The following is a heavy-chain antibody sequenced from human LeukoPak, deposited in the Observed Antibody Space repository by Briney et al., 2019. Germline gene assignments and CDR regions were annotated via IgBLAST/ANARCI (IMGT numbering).Heavy chain of an antibody. CDR2: IYHSGST. V-gene: IGHV4-30-2*01. CDR1: GGSISSGGYY. J-gene: IGHJ4*02. D-gene: IGHD6-13*01. CDR3: ARDEDSSSWYAH. Sequence: SETLSLTCTVSGGSISSGGYYWSWIRQPPGRGLEWIGYIYHSGSTYYNPSLKSRVTISVDRSKNQFSLKLNSVTAADTAVYYCARDEDSSSWYAHWGQGTLVTVSS.